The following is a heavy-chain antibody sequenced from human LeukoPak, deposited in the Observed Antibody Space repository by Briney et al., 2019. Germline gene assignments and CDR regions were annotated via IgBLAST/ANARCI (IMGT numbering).Heavy chain of an antibody. J-gene: IGHJ5*02. CDR3: AREGTTLYDILTGYNWFNP. V-gene: IGHV4-4*07. CDR2: IYSSGTT. D-gene: IGHD3-9*01. Sequence: SETLSLTCTVSGGSITSYYWSWLRQPAGKGLEWIGRIYSSGTTNYNPSLKSRVTISVDTSKNQFSLKLSSVTAADTAVYYCAREGTTLYDILTGYNWFNPWGQGTLVTVSS. CDR1: GGSITSYY.